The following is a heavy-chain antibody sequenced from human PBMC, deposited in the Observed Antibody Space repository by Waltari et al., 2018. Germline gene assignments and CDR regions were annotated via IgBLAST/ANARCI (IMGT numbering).Heavy chain of an antibody. V-gene: IGHV4-61*09. D-gene: IGHD4-17*01. CDR2: IYTSGST. CDR1: GGSISSGSYY. CDR3: ARVSGYGDYETFDY. J-gene: IGHJ4*02. Sequence: QVQLQESGPGLVKPSQTLSLTCTVSGGSISSGSYYWSWIRQPAGKGLEWIGYIYTSGSTNYNPSLKSRVTISVDTSKNQFSLKLSSVTAADTAVYYCARVSGYGDYETFDYWGQGTLVTVSS.